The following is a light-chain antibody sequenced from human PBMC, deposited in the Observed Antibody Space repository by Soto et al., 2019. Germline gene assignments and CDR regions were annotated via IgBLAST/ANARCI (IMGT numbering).Light chain of an antibody. V-gene: IGLV2-23*01. Sequence: QSVLTQPASVSGSRGQSITISCTGTSSDVGTYKLVSWYQQHPGKAPKLMIYEGSKRPSGVSNRFSGSNSGNTASLTISGLQAEDEADYYCCSYAGRSTFVFATGTKLTVL. CDR2: EGS. CDR1: SSDVGTYKL. CDR3: CSYAGRSTFV. J-gene: IGLJ1*01.